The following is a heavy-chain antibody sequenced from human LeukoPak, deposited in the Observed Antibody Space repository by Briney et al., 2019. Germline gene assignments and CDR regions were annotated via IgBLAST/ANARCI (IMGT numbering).Heavy chain of an antibody. J-gene: IGHJ3*02. D-gene: IGHD2-21*01. V-gene: IGHV3-23*01. Sequence: GGSLRRSCAASGFSFTSYAMNWVRQAPGGGLERVSSFSVGGHSTYNADSVKGRFTISRDDSKNTLYLQMNSLRLEDTALYYCAKSVHMAPFIIDAFDIWGQGTMVTVSS. CDR1: GFSFTSYA. CDR2: FSVGGHST. CDR3: AKSVHMAPFIIDAFDI.